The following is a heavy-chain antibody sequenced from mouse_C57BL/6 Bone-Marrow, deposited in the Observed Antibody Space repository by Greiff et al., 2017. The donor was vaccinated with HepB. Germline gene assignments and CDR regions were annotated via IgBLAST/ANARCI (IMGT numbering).Heavy chain of an antibody. Sequence: EVQLVESGGGLVKPGGSLKLSCAASGFTFSSYTMSWVRQTPEKRLEWVATISSGGSYTYYTDSVKGRLTISRDNAKNTLYLQMSSLKSEDTAMYYCTRDLAPGGFAYWGQGTLVTVSA. CDR1: GFTFSSYT. CDR2: ISSGGSYT. J-gene: IGHJ3*01. CDR3: TRDLAPGGFAY. V-gene: IGHV5-6-4*01.